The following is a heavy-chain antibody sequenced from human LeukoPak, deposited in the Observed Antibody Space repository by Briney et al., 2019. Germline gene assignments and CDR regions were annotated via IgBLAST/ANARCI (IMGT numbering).Heavy chain of an antibody. J-gene: IGHJ5*02. V-gene: IGHV3-20*04. D-gene: IGHD1-1*01. Sequence: GGSLRLFCAASGFRFDDHAMSWVRQAPGKGLEWVAGINWNAGTTGYRGSVKGRFTIFRDNAKNSLYLQMNSLRAEDTALYYCARDSGNNWDANYFDAWGQGTLVTVSS. CDR1: GFRFDDHA. CDR3: ARDSGNNWDANYFDA. CDR2: INWNAGTT.